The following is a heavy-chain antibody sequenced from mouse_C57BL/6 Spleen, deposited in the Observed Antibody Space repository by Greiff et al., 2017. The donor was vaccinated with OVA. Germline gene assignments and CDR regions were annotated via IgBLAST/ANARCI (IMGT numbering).Heavy chain of an antibody. CDR3: AGDYGSSGDDDDY. CDR2: IFPGSGST. Sequence: QVQLQQSGPELVKPGASVKISCKASGYTFTDYYINWVQQRPGQGLEWIGRIFPGSGSTYYTEKFKGKATLTVDKSSSTAYMLLSSLTSEDSAVYVSAGDYGSSGDDDDYWGKGTTLTVDS. V-gene: IGHV1-75*01. J-gene: IGHJ2*01. D-gene: IGHD1-1*01. CDR1: GYTFTDYY.